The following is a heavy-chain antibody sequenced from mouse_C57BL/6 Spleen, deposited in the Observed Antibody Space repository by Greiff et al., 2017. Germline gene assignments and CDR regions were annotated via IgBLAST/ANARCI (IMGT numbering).Heavy chain of an antibody. V-gene: IGHV1-69*01. J-gene: IGHJ2*01. CDR2: IDPSDSYT. Sequence: QVQLQQPGAELVMPGASVKLSCKASGYTFTSYWMHWVKQRPGQGLEWIGEIDPSDSYTNYNQKFKGKSTLTVDKTSSTAYMQLSSLTSEDSAVYYCASRIYYYGSSLYYFDYWGQGTTLTVSS. CDR1: GYTFTSYW. D-gene: IGHD1-1*01. CDR3: ASRIYYYGSSLYYFDY.